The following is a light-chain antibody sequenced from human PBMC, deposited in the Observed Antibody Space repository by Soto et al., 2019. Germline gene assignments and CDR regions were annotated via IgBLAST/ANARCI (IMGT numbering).Light chain of an antibody. V-gene: IGKV3-15*01. J-gene: IGKJ1*01. CDR1: QSVNNN. Sequence: SQSPATLSVSTGERATLSCRASQSVNNNLAWYQQKLGQAPRVLIYGASTRATGIPARFTGSGSGTEFILTITSLQSEDSAVYYCQEYNTWPWTFGQGTKVDI. CDR2: GAS. CDR3: QEYNTWPWT.